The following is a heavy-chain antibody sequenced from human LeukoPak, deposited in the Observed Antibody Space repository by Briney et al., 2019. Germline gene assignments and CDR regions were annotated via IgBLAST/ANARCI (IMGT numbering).Heavy chain of an antibody. CDR1: GYTFTSYY. CDR3: ARSYYERDAFDI. CDR2: ISPSGGST. V-gene: IGHV1-46*01. D-gene: IGHD3-22*01. J-gene: IGHJ3*02. Sequence: ASVKVSCKASGYTFTSYYMHWVRQAPGQGLEWMGIISPSGGSTSYTQKFQGRVTMTRDTSTSTVYMELSSLRSEDTAVFYCARSYYERDAFDIWGQGTKVTVSS.